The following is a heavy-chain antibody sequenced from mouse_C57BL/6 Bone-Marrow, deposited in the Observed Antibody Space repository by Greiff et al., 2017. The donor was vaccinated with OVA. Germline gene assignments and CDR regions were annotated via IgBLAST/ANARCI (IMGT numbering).Heavy chain of an antibody. CDR3: ERLGQGDYYAMDY. V-gene: IGHV5-2*01. CDR1: EYEFPSHD. D-gene: IGHD3-3*01. Sequence: EVQRVESGGGLVQPGESLKLSCESNEYEFPSHDMSWVRKTPGKRLELVAAINSDGGSTYYPDTMERRFIISRDNTKKTLYLQMSSLRSEDADLEYCERLGQGDYYAMDYWGQGTSVTVSS. CDR2: INSDGGST. J-gene: IGHJ4*01.